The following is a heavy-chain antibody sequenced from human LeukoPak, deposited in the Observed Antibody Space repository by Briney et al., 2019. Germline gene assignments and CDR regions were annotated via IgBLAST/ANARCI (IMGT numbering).Heavy chain of an antibody. J-gene: IGHJ1*01. D-gene: IGHD6-13*01. Sequence: PGGSLRLSCAASGFTISSYAMHWVRQAPGKGLEWVAVISYDGSNKYYADSVKGRFTISRDNSKNTLYLQMNSLRAEDTAVYYCAREPEPEQQLAIVYFQYWGQGTLVTVSS. CDR3: AREPEPEQQLAIVYFQY. CDR1: GFTISSYA. V-gene: IGHV3-30-3*01. CDR2: ISYDGSNK.